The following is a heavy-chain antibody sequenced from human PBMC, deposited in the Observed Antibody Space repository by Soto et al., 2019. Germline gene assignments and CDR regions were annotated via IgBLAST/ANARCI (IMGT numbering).Heavy chain of an antibody. CDR2: IIPILGIA. CDR1: GGTFSSYT. V-gene: IGHV1-69*02. J-gene: IGHJ5*02. CDR3: ARGRYCSGGSCYENWFDP. D-gene: IGHD2-15*01. Sequence: SVKVSCKASGGTFSSYTISWVRQAPGQGLEWMGRIIPILGIANYAQKFQGRVTITADKSTSTAYMELSSLRSEDTAVFYCARGRYCSGGSCYENWFDPWGQGTLVTVSS.